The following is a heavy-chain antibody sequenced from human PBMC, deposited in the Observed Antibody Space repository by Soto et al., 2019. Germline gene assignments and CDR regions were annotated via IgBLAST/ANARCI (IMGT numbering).Heavy chain of an antibody. D-gene: IGHD4-17*01. CDR2: TRNKANSYTT. Sequence: PGGSLRLSCAASGFTFSSYSMDWVRQVPGKGLEWVGRTRNKANSYTTEYAASVKGRFTLSRDDSENSLYLQMNSLKIEDTAVYYCARELMTTVTYFDYWGQGTLVTVSS. J-gene: IGHJ4*02. V-gene: IGHV3-72*01. CDR1: GFTFSSYS. CDR3: ARELMTTVTYFDY.